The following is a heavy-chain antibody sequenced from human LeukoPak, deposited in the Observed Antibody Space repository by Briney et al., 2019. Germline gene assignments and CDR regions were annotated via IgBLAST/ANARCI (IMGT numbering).Heavy chain of an antibody. CDR2: IIPTLGIA. D-gene: IGHD6-13*01. CDR1: GGTFSSYT. J-gene: IGHJ4*02. Sequence: SVKVSCKASGGTFSSYTISWVRQAPGQGLEWMGRIIPTLGIANYAQKFQGRVTITADKSTSTAYMELSSLRSEDTAVYYCARDLVLTFDYWGQGTLVTVSS. CDR3: ARDLVLTFDY. V-gene: IGHV1-69*04.